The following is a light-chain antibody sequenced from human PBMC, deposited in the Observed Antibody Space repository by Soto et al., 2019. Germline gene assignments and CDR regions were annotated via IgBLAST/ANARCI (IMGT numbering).Light chain of an antibody. CDR2: QDS. Sequence: SYALTQPPSVSVSPGQTASITCSGDKLGDKYACWYQQKPGQSPVLVIYQDSKRPSGIPGRFSVSNSGNTATLTISGAQAMDEADYYCQSCDSSTYVVFGGGTKLTVL. V-gene: IGLV3-1*01. CDR1: KLGDKY. CDR3: QSCDSSTYVV. J-gene: IGLJ2*01.